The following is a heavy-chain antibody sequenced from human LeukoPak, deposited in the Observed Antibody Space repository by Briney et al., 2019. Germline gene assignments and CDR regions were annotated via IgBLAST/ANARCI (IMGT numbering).Heavy chain of an antibody. CDR1: GYTFTSYG. CDR3: ARGPTDYDFWSGYSKKYYYYMDV. J-gene: IGHJ6*03. CDR2: ISAYNGNT. V-gene: IGHV1-18*01. Sequence: ASVKVSCKASGYTFTSYGISWVRQAPGQGLEWMGWISAYNGNTNYAQKLQGRVTMTTDTSTSTAYMELRSLRSDDTAVYHCARGPTDYDFWSGYSKKYYYYMDVWGTGTTVTVSS. D-gene: IGHD3-3*01.